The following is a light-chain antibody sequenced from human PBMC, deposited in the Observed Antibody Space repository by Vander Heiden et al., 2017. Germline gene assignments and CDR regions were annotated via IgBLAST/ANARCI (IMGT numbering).Light chain of an antibody. CDR3: TSYTSTDFLV. CDR1: SRDIGGYNY. Sequence: SALTQPASASGSPGQSITISCTGTSRDIGGYNYVSWYQQHPGKAPKLIISEVSNRPSGVSNRFSGSKSGYTASLTISGLQAEDEADYYCTSYTSTDFLVFGGGTKVTVL. J-gene: IGLJ2*01. V-gene: IGLV2-14*01. CDR2: EVS.